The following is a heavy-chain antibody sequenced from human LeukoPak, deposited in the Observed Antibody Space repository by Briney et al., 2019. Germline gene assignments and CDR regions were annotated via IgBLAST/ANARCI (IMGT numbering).Heavy chain of an antibody. V-gene: IGHV3-23*01. J-gene: IGHJ4*02. CDR3: AKVLHRYCSGGSCYSLDY. CDR1: GFTFSSYA. D-gene: IGHD2-15*01. CDR2: ISGSGGST. Sequence: PGASLGLSCAASGFTFSSYAMSWVRQAPGKGLEWVSAISGSGGSTYYADSVKGRFTISRDNSKNTLYLQMNSLRAEDTAVYYCAKVLHRYCSGGSCYSLDYWGQGTLVTVSS.